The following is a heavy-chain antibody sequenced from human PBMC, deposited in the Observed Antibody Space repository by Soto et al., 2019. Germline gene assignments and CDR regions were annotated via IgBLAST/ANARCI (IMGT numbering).Heavy chain of an antibody. V-gene: IGHV3-23*01. CDR2: ISGSGGST. Sequence: EVQLLESGGGLVQPGGSLRLSCAASGFTFSSYAMSWVRQAPGKGLEWVSAISGSGGSTYYADSVKGRFTISRDNSNNTLYLQMNSLRAEDTAVYYCAKGGCSGGSCYSGYWGQGTLVTVSS. D-gene: IGHD2-15*01. CDR3: AKGGCSGGSCYSGY. J-gene: IGHJ4*02. CDR1: GFTFSSYA.